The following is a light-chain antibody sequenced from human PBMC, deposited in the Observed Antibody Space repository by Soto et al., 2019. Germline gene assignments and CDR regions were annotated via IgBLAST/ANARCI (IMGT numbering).Light chain of an antibody. V-gene: IGKV3-20*01. CDR3: QQYGDSRWT. CDR1: QSVYSS. CDR2: GAS. J-gene: IGKJ1*01. Sequence: EVVLTQSPATLSVSPGERATLSCRASQSVYSSLAWYQQKPGQAPRLLIYGASTRATGIPDRFSGSESGTDFTLTISRLEPEDFAVYYCQQYGDSRWTFGQGTKVDI.